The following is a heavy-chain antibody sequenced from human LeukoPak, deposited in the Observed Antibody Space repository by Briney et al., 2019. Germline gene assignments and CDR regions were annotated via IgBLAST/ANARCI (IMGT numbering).Heavy chain of an antibody. CDR2: LSGRGSNT. D-gene: IGHD6-13*01. Sequence: GGSLRLSCAASGFTFSNYAMNWVRQAPAKGLEWVSALSGRGSNTYYADSVKGRFTISRDNSKNTLYLQMNSLRAEDTAVYYCAKDSRGGPDYLAAAGYYYGMDVWGQGTTVTVSS. CDR3: AKDSRGGPDYLAAAGYYYGMDV. V-gene: IGHV3-23*01. CDR1: GFTFSNYA. J-gene: IGHJ6*02.